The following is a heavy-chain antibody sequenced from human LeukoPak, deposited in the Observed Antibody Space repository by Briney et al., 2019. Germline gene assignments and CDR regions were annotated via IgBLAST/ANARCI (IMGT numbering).Heavy chain of an antibody. CDR3: ARAVASSKAAARALSY. V-gene: IGHV3-53*01. CDR2: SHSGGTT. D-gene: IGHD6-13*01. J-gene: IGHJ4*02. CDR1: GFTVSSNY. Sequence: GGSLRLSCAASGFTVSSNYMSWVRQAPGKGLEWVSVSHSGGTTYYADSVKGRFTISRDNAKNSLYLQMNSLRAEDTAVYYCARAVASSKAAARALSYWGQGTLVTVSS.